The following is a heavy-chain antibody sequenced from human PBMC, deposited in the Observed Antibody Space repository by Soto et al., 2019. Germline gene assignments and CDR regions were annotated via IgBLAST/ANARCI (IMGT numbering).Heavy chain of an antibody. CDR2: IYSGGST. Sequence: GGSLRLSCAASGFTVSSNYMSWVRQAPGKGLEWVSVIYSGGSTYYADSVKGRFTISRDNSKNTLYLQMNSLRAEDTAVYYCARDRRLYSSGYRPYYYYYYGMDVWGQGTTVTVSS. J-gene: IGHJ6*02. CDR1: GFTVSSNY. V-gene: IGHV3-53*01. CDR3: ARDRRLYSSGYRPYYYYYYGMDV. D-gene: IGHD3-22*01.